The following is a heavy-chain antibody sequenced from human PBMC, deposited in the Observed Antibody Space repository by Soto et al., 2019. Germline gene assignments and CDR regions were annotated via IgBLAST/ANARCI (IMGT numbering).Heavy chain of an antibody. J-gene: IGHJ4*02. CDR1: GNTFTYRY. D-gene: IGHD1-26*01. Sequence: QMQLVQSGAEVKKTGSTVTVSCKALGNTFTYRYLHWVRQAPGQALEWMGWITPFSGDGHYAQKFRARVTITRDRSINTAYMRMSSLRSEDTAMYYCASGVAGSGPFTWELPDHWGQGTLVTVSS. CDR2: ITPFSGDG. CDR3: ASGVAGSGPFTWELPDH. V-gene: IGHV1-45*02.